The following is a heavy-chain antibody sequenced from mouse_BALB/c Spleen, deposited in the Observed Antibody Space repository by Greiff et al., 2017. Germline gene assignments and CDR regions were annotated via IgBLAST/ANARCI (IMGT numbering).Heavy chain of an antibody. D-gene: IGHD3-1*01. CDR1: GYTFTNYW. Sequence: VKLMESGAELVRPGTSVKISCKASGYTFTNYWLGWVKQRPGHGLEWIGDIYPGGGYTNYNEKFKGKATLTADTSSSTAYMQLSSLTSEDSAVYFCASRGDAMDYWGQGTSVTVSS. J-gene: IGHJ4*01. CDR2: IYPGGGYT. CDR3: ASRGDAMDY. V-gene: IGHV1-63*02.